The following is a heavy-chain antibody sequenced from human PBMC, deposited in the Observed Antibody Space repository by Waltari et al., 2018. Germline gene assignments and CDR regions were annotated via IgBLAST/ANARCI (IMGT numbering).Heavy chain of an antibody. V-gene: IGHV1-8*01. J-gene: IGHJ6*02. CDR1: GYTFTSYD. CDR2: MNPNSGNT. D-gene: IGHD4-17*01. Sequence: QVQLVQSGAEVKKPGASVKVSCKASGYTFTSYDINCVRQATGQGLEWKGWMNPNSGNTGYAQKFQGRVTMTRNTSISTAYMELSSLRSEDTAVYYCARGNGDYAPYYYGMDVWGQGTTVTVSS. CDR3: ARGNGDYAPYYYGMDV.